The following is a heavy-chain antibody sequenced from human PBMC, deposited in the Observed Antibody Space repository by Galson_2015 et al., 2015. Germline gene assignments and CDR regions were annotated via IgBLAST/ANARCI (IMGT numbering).Heavy chain of an antibody. CDR2: ISSSSSYT. CDR1: GFTFSDYY. Sequence: SLRLSCAASGFTFSDYYMSWIRQAPGKGLEWVSYISSSSSYTNYADSVKGRFTISRDNAKNSLYLQMNSLRAEDTAVYYCAREGCTNGVCSSTLVDYWGQGTLVTVSS. CDR3: AREGCTNGVCSSTLVDY. D-gene: IGHD2-8*01. V-gene: IGHV3-11*06. J-gene: IGHJ4*02.